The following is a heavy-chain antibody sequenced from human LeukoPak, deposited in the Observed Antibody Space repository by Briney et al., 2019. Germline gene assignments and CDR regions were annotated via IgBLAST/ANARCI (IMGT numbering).Heavy chain of an antibody. Sequence: QPGGSLRLSCAASGFTFSSYAMHWVRQAPGKGLEWVAVISYDGSNKYYADSVKGRFTISRDNSKNTLYLQMNSLRAEDTAVYYCASNYDFWGVNYFDYWGQGTLVTVSS. V-gene: IGHV3-30-3*01. D-gene: IGHD3-3*01. CDR3: ASNYDFWGVNYFDY. J-gene: IGHJ4*02. CDR1: GFTFSSYA. CDR2: ISYDGSNK.